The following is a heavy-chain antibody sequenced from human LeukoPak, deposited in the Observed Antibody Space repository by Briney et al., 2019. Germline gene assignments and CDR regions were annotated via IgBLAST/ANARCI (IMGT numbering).Heavy chain of an antibody. Sequence: GGSLRLSCAASGFTFSSYAMSWVRQAPGKGLEWVANIKQDEIEKHYVDSVKGRFTISRDNAKNSVYLQMDSLRSEDTAVYYCAREGSTMIVHDYWGQGTLVTVSA. CDR1: GFTFSSYA. V-gene: IGHV3-7*01. D-gene: IGHD3-22*01. J-gene: IGHJ4*02. CDR3: AREGSTMIVHDY. CDR2: IKQDEIEK.